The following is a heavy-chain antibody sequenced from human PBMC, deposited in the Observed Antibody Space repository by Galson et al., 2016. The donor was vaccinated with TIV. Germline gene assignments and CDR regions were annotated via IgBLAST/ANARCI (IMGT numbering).Heavy chain of an antibody. Sequence: SLRLSCAAAGFNFNNYAMHWVRQAPGKGLEWVAGISYDGSNKNYAQFVKGRITVSRDTSRNTLYLQMNSPRPEDTAVYYCARTYDYGDKYYFGMDVWGQGTTVTVSS. CDR3: ARTYDYGDKYYFGMDV. D-gene: IGHD4-17*01. J-gene: IGHJ6*02. CDR1: GFNFNNYA. CDR2: ISYDGSNK. V-gene: IGHV3-30*14.